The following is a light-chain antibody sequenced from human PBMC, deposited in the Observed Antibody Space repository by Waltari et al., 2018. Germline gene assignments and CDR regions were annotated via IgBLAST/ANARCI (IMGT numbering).Light chain of an antibody. CDR3: QTWDSNIVV. Sequence: SYYLTQPLSVSVALGQSARITCTENNIVHKNVHWYQQKPGQATVLVMYRDSNRPSGIPERFSGSNAGNKATRTITRAQAGDEADYYCQTWDSNIVVFGGGTKLTVV. CDR1: NIVHKN. J-gene: IGLJ2*01. CDR2: RDS. V-gene: IGLV3-9*01.